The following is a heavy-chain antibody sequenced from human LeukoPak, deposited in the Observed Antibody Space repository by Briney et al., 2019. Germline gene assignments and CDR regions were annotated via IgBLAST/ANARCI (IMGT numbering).Heavy chain of an antibody. Sequence: GGSLRLSCEASGFTFNSYAMHWVTQAPGKGREWVAVISYDGSKKYYADSVKGRFTISRDNSKNTLYLQMNSLRAEDTAVYYCAKDQHSSTWYFDDWGQGTLVTVSS. CDR1: GFTFNSYA. CDR2: ISYDGSKK. D-gene: IGHD6-13*01. V-gene: IGHV3-30*04. J-gene: IGHJ4*02. CDR3: AKDQHSSTWYFDD.